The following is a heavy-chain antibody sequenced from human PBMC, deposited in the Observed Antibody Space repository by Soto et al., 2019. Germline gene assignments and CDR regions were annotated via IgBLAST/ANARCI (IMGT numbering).Heavy chain of an antibody. CDR1: GFTFSSYG. J-gene: IGHJ4*02. Sequence: PGGSLRLSCAASGFTFSSYGMHWVRQAPGKGLEWVAVIWYDGSNKYYADSVKGRFTISRDNSKNTLYLQMNSLRAEDTAIYYCARGDRYGYPVLHYRGQGTQVPVSS. D-gene: IGHD5-18*01. CDR2: IWYDGSNK. V-gene: IGHV3-33*08. CDR3: ARGDRYGYPVLHY.